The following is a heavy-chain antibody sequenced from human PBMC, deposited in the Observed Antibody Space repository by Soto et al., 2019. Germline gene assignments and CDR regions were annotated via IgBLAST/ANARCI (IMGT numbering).Heavy chain of an antibody. J-gene: IGHJ6*02. CDR3: ARVHLVRTSSYYCGMDV. Sequence: GGSLRLFCATSGFTFSNYRMNWVREAPGKGLEWVASISGSGKDTFYRDSVKGRFTISRDNAESSLVLQMNSLTVDDTAVYHCARVHLVRTSSYYCGMDVWGPGTTVTVSS. CDR1: GFTFSNYR. V-gene: IGHV3-21*06. CDR2: ISGSGKDT. D-gene: IGHD6-6*01.